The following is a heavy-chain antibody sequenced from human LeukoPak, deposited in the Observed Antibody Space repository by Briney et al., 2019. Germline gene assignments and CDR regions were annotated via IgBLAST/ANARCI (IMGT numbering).Heavy chain of an antibody. CDR2: ISSSSSTI. D-gene: IGHD3-10*01. CDR3: ARDVYYGSGSPRLDY. J-gene: IGHJ4*02. V-gene: IGHV3-48*01. CDR1: GFTFSTYS. Sequence: PGGSLRLSRAASGFTFSTYSMYWVRQAPGKGLEWVSYISSSSSTIYYADSVKGRFTISRDNAKNSLYLQMNSLRAEDTAVYYCARDVYYGSGSPRLDYWGQGTLVTVSS.